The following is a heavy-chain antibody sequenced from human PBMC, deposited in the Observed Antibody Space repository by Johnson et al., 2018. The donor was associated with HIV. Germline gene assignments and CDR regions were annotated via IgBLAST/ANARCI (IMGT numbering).Heavy chain of an antibody. Sequence: QVQLVESGGGVVQPGRSLRLSCVASGFTFSNFGMHWVRQAPGKGLEWVAVISYDGSNKYYADSVKGRFTISRDNSKNTLYLQMNSLRAEDTAVYYCARAGIAARPPTRPPDAFDIWGQGTMVTVSS. CDR1: GFTFSNFG. CDR2: ISYDGSNK. D-gene: IGHD6-6*01. V-gene: IGHV3-30*03. J-gene: IGHJ3*02. CDR3: ARAGIAARPPTRPPDAFDI.